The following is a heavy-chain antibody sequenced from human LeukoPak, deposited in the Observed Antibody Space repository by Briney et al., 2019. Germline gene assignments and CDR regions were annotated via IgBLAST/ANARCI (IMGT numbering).Heavy chain of an antibody. D-gene: IGHD3-16*01. J-gene: IGHJ4*02. CDR1: GFTFSAYW. CDR3: AREGRLIFDY. CDR2: INTDGSSP. V-gene: IGHV3-74*01. Sequence: PGGSLRLSCAASGFTFSAYWMHWVRQAPGKGLVWVSRINTDGSSPTYAASVKGRFTISRDNAKNTLYLQMNSLRAEDTAVYYCAREGRLIFDYWGQGTLVTVSS.